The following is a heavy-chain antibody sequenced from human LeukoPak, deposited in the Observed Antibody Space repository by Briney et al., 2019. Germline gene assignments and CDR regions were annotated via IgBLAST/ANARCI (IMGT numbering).Heavy chain of an antibody. D-gene: IGHD3-10*01. Sequence: ASVKVSCKASGYTFTGYYMHWVRQAPGQGLEWMGWINPNSGGTNYAQKFQGRVTMTRDTSSSTAYMELSRLRSDDTAVYSCARDLDLLWFGEREALRYYYYYGMDVWGQGTTVTVSS. CDR2: INPNSGGT. V-gene: IGHV1-2*02. CDR3: ARDLDLLWFGEREALRYYYYYGMDV. CDR1: GYTFTGYY. J-gene: IGHJ6*02.